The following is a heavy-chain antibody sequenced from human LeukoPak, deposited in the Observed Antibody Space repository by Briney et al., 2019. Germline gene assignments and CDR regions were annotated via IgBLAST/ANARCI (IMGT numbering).Heavy chain of an antibody. CDR2: IYYSGST. D-gene: IGHD5-24*01. V-gene: IGHV4-59*08. CDR3: AGDPFVEMATARPP. Sequence: SETLSLTCTVSGGSISSYYWSWIRQPPGKGLEWIGYIYYSGSTNYNPSLKSRVTISVDTSKNQFSLKLSSVTAADTVVYYCAGDPFVEMATARPPWGQGTLVTVSS. CDR1: GGSISSYY. J-gene: IGHJ5*02.